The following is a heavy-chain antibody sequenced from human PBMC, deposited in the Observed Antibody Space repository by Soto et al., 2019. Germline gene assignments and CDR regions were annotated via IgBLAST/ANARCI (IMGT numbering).Heavy chain of an antibody. CDR3: ARDVERLGVQFDL. V-gene: IGHV1-46*01. Sequence: QVQLVQSGAEVKKPGASVKVSCKASGYTFTCYYMHWVRQAPGQGLEWMGIINPSGGTTNYAQKFQGRVTLTRDTSTSTVYMELSSLRSEYTAVYYCARDVERLGVQFDLWGRGTLVTISS. CDR1: GYTFTCYY. J-gene: IGHJ2*01. CDR2: INPSGGTT. D-gene: IGHD3-10*01.